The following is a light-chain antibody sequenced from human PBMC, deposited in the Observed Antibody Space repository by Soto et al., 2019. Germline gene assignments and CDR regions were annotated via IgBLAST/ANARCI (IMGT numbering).Light chain of an antibody. Sequence: EILLTQSPGTLSLSPGERATLSCRASQSVSSSYLAWYQQKPGQAPRLLIYGASSRATGIPERFSGSGSGTDFTLTISRLEPEDFAVYYCQQYGSSPWTFGQGTKVEIK. V-gene: IGKV3-20*01. J-gene: IGKJ1*01. CDR3: QQYGSSPWT. CDR2: GAS. CDR1: QSVSSSY.